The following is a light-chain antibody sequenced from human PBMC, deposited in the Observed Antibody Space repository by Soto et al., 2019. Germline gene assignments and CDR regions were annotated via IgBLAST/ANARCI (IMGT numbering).Light chain of an antibody. CDR3: QQSYGTPWT. CDR1: QSISTY. V-gene: IGKV1-39*01. CDR2: AAS. J-gene: IGKJ1*01. Sequence: DIQMTQSPSSLSASVGDRVTITCRASQSISTYLNWYQQKPGKAPKLLIYAASSLQSGVPSRFSASRSATDFTLTISSLQLEDFATYYCQQSYGTPWTFGQGTKVEI.